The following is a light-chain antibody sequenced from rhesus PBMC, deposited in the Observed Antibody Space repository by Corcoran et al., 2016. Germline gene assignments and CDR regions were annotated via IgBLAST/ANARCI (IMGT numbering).Light chain of an antibody. CDR2: EVT. V-gene: IGLV2-13*03. CDR3: CSYASCHIYI. CDR1: SSDIGGYDH. J-gene: IGLJ1*01. Sequence: QAAPTQSPSVSGSPGQSVTISCTGTSSDIGGYDHVSWYQQHPGKAPKLLIYEVTKRPSGVSARFSGSKSGNTASLTISGLQAEDEADYYCCSYASCHIYIFGTGSRLAVL.